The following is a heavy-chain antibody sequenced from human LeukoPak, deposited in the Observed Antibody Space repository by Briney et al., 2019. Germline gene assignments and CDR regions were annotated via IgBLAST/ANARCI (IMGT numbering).Heavy chain of an antibody. CDR3: ARETQLGNDY. V-gene: IGHV3-53*01. CDR2: TYSGDRA. CDR1: GFIVSSTY. Sequence: SGGSLRLSCAASGFIVSSTYMSWARQAPGKGLEWVSLTYSGDRATYADSVKGRFTVSSDNLQNAVYLQVNSLRAEDTAVYYCARETQLGNDYWGQGTLVTVSS. J-gene: IGHJ4*02. D-gene: IGHD6-13*01.